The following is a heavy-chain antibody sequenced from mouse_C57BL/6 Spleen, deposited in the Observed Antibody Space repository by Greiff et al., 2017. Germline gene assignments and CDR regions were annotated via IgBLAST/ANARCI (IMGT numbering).Heavy chain of an antibody. Sequence: VQLQQSGPELVKPGASVKISCKASGYSFTDYNMNWVKQSNGKSLEWIGVINPNYGTTSYNQKFKGKATLTVDKSSSTAYMQLNNLTSEYSAVYYCARSKLTGTSPYAMDYWGQGTSVTVAS. V-gene: IGHV1-39*01. CDR1: GYSFTDYN. D-gene: IGHD4-1*01. CDR2: INPNYGTT. CDR3: ARSKLTGTSPYAMDY. J-gene: IGHJ4*01.